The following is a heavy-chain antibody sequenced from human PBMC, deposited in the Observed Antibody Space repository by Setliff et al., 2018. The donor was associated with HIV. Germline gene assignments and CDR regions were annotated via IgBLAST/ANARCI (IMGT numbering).Heavy chain of an antibody. CDR2: ISYGGIT. CDR1: SGSITSRTYY. J-gene: IGHJ4*02. CDR3: ARDGGGMMVRGVLYY. D-gene: IGHD3-10*01. Sequence: SETLSLTCTVSSGSITSRTYYWGWIRQPPGKGLEWIGAISYGGITYYNPSLTSRVTISVDTSKNQFSLKVTSVTAADTAVYYCARDGGGMMVRGVLYYWGQGTLVTVSS. V-gene: IGHV4-39*07.